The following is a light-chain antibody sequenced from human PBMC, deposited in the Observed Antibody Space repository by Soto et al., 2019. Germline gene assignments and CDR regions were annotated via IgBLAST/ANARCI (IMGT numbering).Light chain of an antibody. CDR2: DAS. CDR1: QTVGTY. J-gene: IGKJ5*01. Sequence: EIVLTQFPATLSLFPGETATLSCRASQTVGTYLAWYQQEPGQAPRLLISDASNRATGVPTRFSGSGSGTDFTLTISSLEPEDFAVYFCQQRNNWPRITFGQGTRLEIK. V-gene: IGKV3-11*01. CDR3: QQRNNWPRIT.